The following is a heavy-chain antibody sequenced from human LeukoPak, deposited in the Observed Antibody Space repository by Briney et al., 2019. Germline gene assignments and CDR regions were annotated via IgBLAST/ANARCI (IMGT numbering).Heavy chain of an antibody. J-gene: IGHJ4*02. D-gene: IGHD3-10*01. CDR2: MNPNSGNT. CDR1: GYTFTSYD. V-gene: IGHV1-8*01. Sequence: ASVKVSCKASGYTFTSYDINWVRQATGQGLEWMGWMNPNSGNTGYAQKFQGRVTMARNTSISTAYMELSSLRSEDTAVYYCASTHYYGSGSYYLTDYWGQGTLVTVSS. CDR3: ASTHYYGSGSYYLTDY.